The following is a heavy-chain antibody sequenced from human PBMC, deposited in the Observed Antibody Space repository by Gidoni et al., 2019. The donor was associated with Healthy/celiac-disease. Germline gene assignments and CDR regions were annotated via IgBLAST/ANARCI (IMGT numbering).Heavy chain of an antibody. CDR2: IERKNDGGTT. D-gene: IGHD2-21*02. CDR1: GFPFSTAW. J-gene: IGHJ4*02. Sequence: EVQLVESGGGLVKPGGSLRLSCAASGFPFSTAWMSRVRPAPGKGLEGVGGIERKNDGGTTDYAEPVKGRFTISRDDSKNTLYLQMNSLKTEDTAVYYCTTSYCGGDGYSFGVGYFDYWGQGTLVTVSS. CDR3: TTSYCGGDGYSFGVGYFDY. V-gene: IGHV3-15*04.